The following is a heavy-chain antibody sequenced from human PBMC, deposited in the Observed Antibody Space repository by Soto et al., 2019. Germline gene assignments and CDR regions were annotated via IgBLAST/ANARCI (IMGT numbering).Heavy chain of an antibody. CDR1: GGTFSSYA. V-gene: IGHV1-69*01. D-gene: IGHD3-10*01. CDR2: IIPIFGTA. Sequence: QVQLVQSGAEVKKPGSSVKVSCKASGGTFSSYAISWVRQAPGQGLEWMGGIIPIFGTANYAQKFQGRVTITADESTSTAYTELSSLRSEDTAVYYCAREFPITMPRAFDIWGQGTMVTVSS. CDR3: AREFPITMPRAFDI. J-gene: IGHJ3*02.